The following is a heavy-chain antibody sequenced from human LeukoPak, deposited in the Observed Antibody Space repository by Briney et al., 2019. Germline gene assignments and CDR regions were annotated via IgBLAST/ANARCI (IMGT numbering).Heavy chain of an antibody. V-gene: IGHV4-59*01. CDR2: IYYSGST. CDR1: GDSITSYY. J-gene: IGHJ4*02. CDR3: ARRQGDY. Sequence: SETLSLTCTVSGDSITSYYWTWIRQPPGKGLEWIGYIYYSGSTNYNPSLKSRVTISVDTSKNQFSLRLSSVTAADTAVYYCARRQGDYWGQGTLVTVSS.